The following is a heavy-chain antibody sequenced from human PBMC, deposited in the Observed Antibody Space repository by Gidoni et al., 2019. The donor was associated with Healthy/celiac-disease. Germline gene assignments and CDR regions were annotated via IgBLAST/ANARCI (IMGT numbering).Heavy chain of an antibody. D-gene: IGHD3-3*01. Sequence: QVQLVQSGAEVKKPGASVKVSCKASGYTFPSYDINWVRQSTGQGLEWMGWMNPNSGNTGYAQKFQGRVTMTRNTSISTAYMELSSLRSEDTAVYYCARAQLPPYDFWSGYFGSDYYYYYGMDVWGQGTTVTVSS. V-gene: IGHV1-8*01. CDR2: MNPNSGNT. CDR3: ARAQLPPYDFWSGYFGSDYYYYYGMDV. J-gene: IGHJ6*02. CDR1: GYTFPSYD.